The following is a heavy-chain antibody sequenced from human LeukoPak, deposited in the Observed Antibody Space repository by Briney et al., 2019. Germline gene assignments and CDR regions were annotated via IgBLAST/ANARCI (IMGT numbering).Heavy chain of an antibody. D-gene: IGHD3-22*01. V-gene: IGHV4-59*08. J-gene: IGHJ2*01. CDR3: ARHSGSTGYYYNWYFDL. CDR2: LYYSGST. Sequence: SETLSLTCTVSGGSTSTYYWSWIRQPPGKGLEWIGYLYYSGSTNSNPSLKSRVTISVDTSKNQFSLKLSSVTAADTAVYYCARHSGSTGYYYNWYFDLWGRGTLVTVSS. CDR1: GGSTSTYY.